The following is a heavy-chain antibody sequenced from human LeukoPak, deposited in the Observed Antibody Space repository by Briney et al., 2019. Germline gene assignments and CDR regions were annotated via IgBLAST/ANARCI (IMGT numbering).Heavy chain of an antibody. D-gene: IGHD5-18*01. V-gene: IGHV3-53*01. CDR3: ASYQRGYSYTY. J-gene: IGHJ4*02. CDR1: GFTVSGNY. Sequence: GGSLRLSCAASGFTVSGNYMSWVRQAPGKGLAWVSVIYSDGSTYYADSVKGRFTISRDSSKNTLYLQMSSLRAEDTAVYYCASYQRGYSYTYWGQGTLVTVSS. CDR2: IYSDGST.